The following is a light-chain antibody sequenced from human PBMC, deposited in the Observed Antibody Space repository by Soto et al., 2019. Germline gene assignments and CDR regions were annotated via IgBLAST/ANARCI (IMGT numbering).Light chain of an antibody. V-gene: IGLV2-14*01. CDR3: SSYTSSSTLGV. Sequence: QSALAQPASVSGSPGQSITISCTGTSGDVGGYNYVSWYQQHPGKAPKLMIYDVSNRPSGVSNRFSGSKSGNTASLTISGLQAEDEADYYCSSYTSSSTLGVFGTGTKVTVL. CDR1: SGDVGGYNY. CDR2: DVS. J-gene: IGLJ1*01.